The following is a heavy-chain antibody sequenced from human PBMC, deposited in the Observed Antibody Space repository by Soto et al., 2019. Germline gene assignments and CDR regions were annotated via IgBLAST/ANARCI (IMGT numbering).Heavy chain of an antibody. CDR2: INGAGRST. CDR1: GITFSSNW. J-gene: IGHJ4*02. Sequence: EVQLVESGGGLVQPGGSLRLSCAASGITFSSNWMHWVRQAAGQGLVWVSRINGAGRSTNYADSVRGRFTISRDNAKSTLDLQMNSLRAEDTAVYYGANNVDGTSPDKDWGQGTLVTVAS. V-gene: IGHV3-74*01. D-gene: IGHD6-13*01. CDR3: ANNVDGTSPDKD.